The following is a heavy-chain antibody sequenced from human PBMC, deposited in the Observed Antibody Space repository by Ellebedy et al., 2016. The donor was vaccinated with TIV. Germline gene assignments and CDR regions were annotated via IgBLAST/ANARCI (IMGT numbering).Heavy chain of an antibody. V-gene: IGHV3-53*01. CDR2: IYTGDST. CDR3: ARVRSSAFEI. J-gene: IGHJ3*02. Sequence: PGGSLRLSCAASGFTFNNFDMTWVRQAPGKGLEWVSYIYTGDSTYHADSVKGRFTISRDNSKNTVSLQMNSLRVEDTAVYYCARVRSSAFEIWGQGTMVTVSS. CDR1: GFTFNNFD.